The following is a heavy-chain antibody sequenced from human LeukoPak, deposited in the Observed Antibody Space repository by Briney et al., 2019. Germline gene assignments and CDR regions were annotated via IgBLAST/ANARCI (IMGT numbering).Heavy chain of an antibody. J-gene: IGHJ3*02. CDR3: AREDGYNFDDAFDI. Sequence: SETLSLTCAVSGGSISSSNWWSWVRQPPGKGLEWIGSIHYSGSTYYNPSLRSRVTISVDTSKNQFSLKLSSVTAADTAVYYCAREDGYNFDDAFDIWGQGTMVTVSS. CDR1: GGSISSSNW. V-gene: IGHV4-4*02. D-gene: IGHD5-24*01. CDR2: IHYSGST.